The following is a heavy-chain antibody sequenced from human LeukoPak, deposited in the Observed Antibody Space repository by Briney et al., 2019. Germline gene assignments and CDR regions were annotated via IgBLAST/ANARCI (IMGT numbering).Heavy chain of an antibody. Sequence: ASVKVSCKASGYTFTSYGISWVRQAPGQGLEWMGWISAYNGNTNYAQKLRGRVTMTTDTSTSTAYVELRSLRSDDTAVYYCAIPPPTLYSSGLFGYWGQGTLVTVSS. CDR1: GYTFTSYG. CDR3: AIPPPTLYSSGLFGY. D-gene: IGHD6-19*01. CDR2: ISAYNGNT. J-gene: IGHJ4*02. V-gene: IGHV1-18*01.